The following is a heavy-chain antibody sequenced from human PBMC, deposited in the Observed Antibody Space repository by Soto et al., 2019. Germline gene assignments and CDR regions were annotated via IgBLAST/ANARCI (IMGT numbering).Heavy chain of an antibody. Sequence: QVQLQESGPGLVKPSQTLSLTCTVSGGSISSGGYYWSWIRQHPGKGLEWIGYIYYSGSTYYNPSRKSRVTISVDTSKNQFSLKLSSVTAADTAVYYCARDSYSYGYAFDYWGQGTLVTVSS. CDR3: ARDSYSYGYAFDY. D-gene: IGHD5-18*01. J-gene: IGHJ4*02. V-gene: IGHV4-31*03. CDR2: IYYSGST. CDR1: GGSISSGGYY.